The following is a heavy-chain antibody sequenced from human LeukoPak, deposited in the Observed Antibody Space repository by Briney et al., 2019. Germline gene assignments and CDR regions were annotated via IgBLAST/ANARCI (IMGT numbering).Heavy chain of an antibody. Sequence: GGSLRLSCAASGFTFGSYAMHWVRQAPGKGLEWVAVISYDGSNKYYADSVKGRFTISRDNSKNTLYLQMNSLRAEDTAVYYCARAAFTPGDYFDYWGQGTLVTVSS. CDR2: ISYDGSNK. CDR1: GFTFGSYA. D-gene: IGHD3-3*02. J-gene: IGHJ4*02. V-gene: IGHV3-30*01. CDR3: ARAAFTPGDYFDY.